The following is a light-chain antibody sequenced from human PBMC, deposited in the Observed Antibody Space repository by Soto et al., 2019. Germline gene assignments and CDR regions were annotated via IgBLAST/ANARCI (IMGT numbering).Light chain of an antibody. Sequence: QSALTQPPSASGSPGQSVAISCTGTSSDVGGNNYVSWYQQHPGKAPKLMVYEVTKRPSGVPDRFSGSKSGNTASLTVSGLQAEDEADYYYSSHAGSNNVIFGGGTKLTVL. J-gene: IGLJ2*01. CDR3: SSHAGSNNVI. CDR2: EVT. CDR1: SSDVGGNNY. V-gene: IGLV2-8*01.